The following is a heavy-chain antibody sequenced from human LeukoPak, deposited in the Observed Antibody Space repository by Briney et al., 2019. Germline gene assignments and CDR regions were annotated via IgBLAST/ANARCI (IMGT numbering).Heavy chain of an antibody. Sequence: PSETLSLTCTVSGXSINSYYWTWIRQPPGRGREWIGFIYNSGSTNYNPSLKSRVTISVDTSKNQFSLKLSSVTAADTAVYYCARETVTTGYGMDVWGQGTTVTVSS. CDR1: GXSINSYY. D-gene: IGHD4-17*01. V-gene: IGHV4-59*01. J-gene: IGHJ6*02. CDR2: IYNSGST. CDR3: ARETVTTGYGMDV.